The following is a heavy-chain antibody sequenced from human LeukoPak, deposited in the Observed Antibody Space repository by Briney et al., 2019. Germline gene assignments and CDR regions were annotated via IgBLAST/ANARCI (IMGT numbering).Heavy chain of an antibody. CDR2: IQQDGSEK. CDR1: RFTFSSYW. CDR3: ARDARVVLDY. Sequence: GGSLRLSCAASRFTFSSYWMSWVSQAPGKGLEWVANIQQDGSEKYYVDSVKGRFTISRDNAKNSLYLQMNSLRAEDTAVYYCARDARVVLDYWGQGTLVTVSS. J-gene: IGHJ4*02. D-gene: IGHD2-2*01. V-gene: IGHV3-7*01.